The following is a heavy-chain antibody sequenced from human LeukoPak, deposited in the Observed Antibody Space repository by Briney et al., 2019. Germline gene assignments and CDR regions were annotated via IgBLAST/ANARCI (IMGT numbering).Heavy chain of an antibody. Sequence: PSETLSLTCTVSGGSISSYYWSWIRQPPGKGLEWIGYIYYSGSTNYNPSLKSRVTISVDTSKNQFSLKLSSVTAADTAVYYCATGDPVYGMDVWGQGTTVTVSS. J-gene: IGHJ6*02. V-gene: IGHV4-59*01. D-gene: IGHD3-10*01. CDR2: IYYSGST. CDR1: GGSISSYY. CDR3: ATGDPVYGMDV.